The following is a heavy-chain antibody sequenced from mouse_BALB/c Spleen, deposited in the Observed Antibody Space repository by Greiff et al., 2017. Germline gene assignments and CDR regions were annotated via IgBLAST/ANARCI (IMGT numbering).Heavy chain of an antibody. Sequence: VQLQQPGAELVKPGASVKLSCKASGYTFTSYWMHWVKQRPGQGLEWIGEINPSNGRTNYNEKFKSKATLTVDKSSITAYMQLSSLTSEDSAVYYCARSALWLRPLDYWGQGTTLTVSS. CDR3: ARSALWLRPLDY. CDR2: INPSNGRT. D-gene: IGHD2-2*01. J-gene: IGHJ2*01. V-gene: IGHV1S81*02. CDR1: GYTFTSYW.